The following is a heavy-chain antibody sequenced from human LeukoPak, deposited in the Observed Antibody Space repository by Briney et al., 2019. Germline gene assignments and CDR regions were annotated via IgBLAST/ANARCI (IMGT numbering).Heavy chain of an antibody. J-gene: IGHJ4*02. CDR3: ARVAKLSSGYYDFDY. D-gene: IGHD3-22*01. Sequence: SETLSLTCTVSGGSISSYYWSWIRQPPGKGLEWIGYIYSSGSTYYNPSLKSRVTISVDTSKNQFSLKLSSVTAADTAVYYCARVAKLSSGYYDFDYWGQGTLVTVSS. V-gene: IGHV4-59*12. CDR1: GGSISSYY. CDR2: IYSSGST.